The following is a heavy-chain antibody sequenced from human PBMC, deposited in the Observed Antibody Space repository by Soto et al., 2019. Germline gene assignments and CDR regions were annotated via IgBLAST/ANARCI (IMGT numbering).Heavy chain of an antibody. D-gene: IGHD3-3*01. J-gene: IGHJ6*02. CDR1: GFTFSRSS. CDR3: ARVNDFWSGYYTGNNYGMDV. Sequence: PGGSLRLSCAASGFTFSRSSMNWFRQAPGKGLEWVSYISSRSSTIYYADSVKGRFTISRDNAKNSLYLQMNSLRDEDTAVYFCARVNDFWSGYYTGNNYGMDVWGQGTTVTVSS. V-gene: IGHV3-48*02. CDR2: ISSRSSTI.